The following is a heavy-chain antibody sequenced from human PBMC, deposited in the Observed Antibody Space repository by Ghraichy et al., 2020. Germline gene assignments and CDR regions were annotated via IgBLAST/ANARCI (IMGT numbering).Heavy chain of an antibody. J-gene: IGHJ4*02. Sequence: GGSLRLSCAASGFTFSSYAMSWVRQAPGKGLEWVSGISGSAGTTYYADSVKGRFTISRDNSKDTLYLQMNSLRAEDSAVYYCAKYFMATVNSYFDYWGQGTLVTVSS. D-gene: IGHD2/OR15-2a*01. V-gene: IGHV3-23*01. CDR1: GFTFSSYA. CDR3: AKYFMATVNSYFDY. CDR2: ISGSAGTT.